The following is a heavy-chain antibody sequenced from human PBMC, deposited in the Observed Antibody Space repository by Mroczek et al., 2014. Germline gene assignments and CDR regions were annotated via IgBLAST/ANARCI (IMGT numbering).Heavy chain of an antibody. V-gene: IGHV5-51*03. CDR2: IYPGDSDT. CDR1: GYSFTSYW. D-gene: IGHD6-19*01. Sequence: VQLQESGAEVKKPGESLKISCKGSGYSFTSYWIGWVRQMPGKGLEWMGIIYPGDSDTRYSPSFQGQVTISADKSISTAYLQWSSLKASDTAMYYCARRGIAVAGHEGHYYYYYMDVWGKGTTVTVSS. J-gene: IGHJ6*03. CDR3: ARRGIAVAGHEGHYYYYYMDV.